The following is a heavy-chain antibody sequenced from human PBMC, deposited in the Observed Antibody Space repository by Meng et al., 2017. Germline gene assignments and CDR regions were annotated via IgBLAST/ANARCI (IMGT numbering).Heavy chain of an antibody. CDR3: ARDPYYYDSSGRGNYFDY. CDR1: GFTFSDYY. CDR2: ISYDGSNK. J-gene: IGHJ4*02. Sequence: GGSLRLSCAASGFTFSDYYMSWIRQAPGKGLEWVAVISYDGSNKYYADSVKGRFTISRDNSKNTLYLQMNSLRAEDTAVYYCARDPYYYDSSGRGNYFDYWGQGTLVTVSS. D-gene: IGHD3-22*01. V-gene: IGHV3-30*01.